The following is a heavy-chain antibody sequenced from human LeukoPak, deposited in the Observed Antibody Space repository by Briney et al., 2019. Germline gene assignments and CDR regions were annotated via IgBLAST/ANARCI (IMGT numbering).Heavy chain of an antibody. J-gene: IGHJ4*02. CDR1: GYSFPTYW. CDR3: RRKSRADY. D-gene: IGHD5-24*01. V-gene: IGHV5-51*01. Sequence: PGESLKISCQGSGYSFPTYWIGWVRQMPGKGLEWMGIIYPGDSETRYSPSFQGQVTISADKSISTAYLQWSRLKASDTAMYYCRRKSRADYWGQGTLVTVSS. CDR2: IYPGDSET.